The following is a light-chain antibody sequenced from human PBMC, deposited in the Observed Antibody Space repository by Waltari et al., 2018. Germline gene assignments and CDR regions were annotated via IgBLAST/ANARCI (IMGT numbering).Light chain of an antibody. CDR3: QHHFRLPAT. Sequence: IMLTQSPGTLSLYPGERATLSCRASPSISRYLAWYQQKPGQAPRLLIYGASTRATCIPDRFSGSGSGAEFSLTISGLEPEDSAVYYCQHHFRLPATFGQGTKVEIK. CDR1: PSISRY. V-gene: IGKV3-20*01. CDR2: GAS. J-gene: IGKJ1*01.